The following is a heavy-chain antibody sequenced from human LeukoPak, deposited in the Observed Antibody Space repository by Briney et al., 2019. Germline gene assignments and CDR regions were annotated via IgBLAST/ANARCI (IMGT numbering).Heavy chain of an antibody. CDR3: ARGVGIVVVPAATTPWFDP. J-gene: IGHJ5*02. D-gene: IGHD2-2*01. V-gene: IGHV3-13*01. CDR1: GFTFSSYD. CDR2: IGTAGDT. Sequence: GGSLRLSCAASGFTFSSYDMHWVRQATGKGLEWVSAIGTAGDTYYPGSVKGRFTISRENAKNSLYLQMNSLRAGDTAVYYCARGVGIVVVPAATTPWFDPWGQGTLVTVSS.